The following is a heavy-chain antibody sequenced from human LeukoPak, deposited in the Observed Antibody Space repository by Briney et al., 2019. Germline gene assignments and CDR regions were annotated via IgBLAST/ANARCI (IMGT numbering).Heavy chain of an antibody. CDR3: ARLADITMVRGVGWFDP. CDR1: GGSISSSSYY. Sequence: PSETLSLTCTVSGGSISSSSYYWGWIRQPPGKGLEWIGCIYYSGSTYYNPSLKSRVTISVDTSKNQFSLKLSSVTAADTAVYYCARLADITMVRGVGWFDPWGQGTLVTVSS. D-gene: IGHD3-10*01. CDR2: IYYSGST. J-gene: IGHJ5*02. V-gene: IGHV4-39*01.